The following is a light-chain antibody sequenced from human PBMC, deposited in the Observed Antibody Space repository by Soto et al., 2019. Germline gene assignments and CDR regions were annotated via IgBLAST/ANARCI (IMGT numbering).Light chain of an antibody. J-gene: IGLJ3*02. CDR3: SSYGGTSTLL. V-gene: IGLV2-23*01. CDR2: EGN. CDR1: SGGDGPFEL. Sequence: QSALTQPASVSGSPGQSITISCAGTSGGDGPFELVSWHQQHPGKVPTLIISEGNKWPAGVSNRFSVSKSGNTASLTISGLQAEDEADYYCSSYGGTSTLLFGGGTKVTVL.